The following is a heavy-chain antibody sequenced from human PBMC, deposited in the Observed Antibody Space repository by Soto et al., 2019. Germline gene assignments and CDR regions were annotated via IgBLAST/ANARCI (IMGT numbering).Heavy chain of an antibody. V-gene: IGHV3-23*01. CDR1: GLTFSTYA. Sequence: EVQLLESGGGLVQPGGSLRLSCAASGLTFSTYAMTWVRLAPGRGLEWVSSITASGAITYYRDSVKGRFTISRDNSKSTLCLQMNSLGGEDTAIYYCAKTPRGGGYGNSYFDLWGRGTLVTVSS. D-gene: IGHD5-12*01. J-gene: IGHJ2*01. CDR3: AKTPRGGGYGNSYFDL. CDR2: ITASGAIT.